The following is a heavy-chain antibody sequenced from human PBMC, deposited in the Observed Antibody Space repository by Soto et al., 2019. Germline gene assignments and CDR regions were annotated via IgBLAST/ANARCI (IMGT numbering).Heavy chain of an antibody. D-gene: IGHD1-26*01. CDR2: IYPGDSDT. J-gene: IGHJ6*02. CDR1: GYSFTSYW. Sequence: GESVKISCKGSGYSFTSYWIGWVRQMPGKGLEWMGIIYPGDSDTRYSPSFQGQVTISADKSISTAYLQWSSLKASDTAMYYCARHGLAVGATTIYYYYYGMDVWGQGTTVTVSS. V-gene: IGHV5-51*01. CDR3: ARHGLAVGATTIYYYYYGMDV.